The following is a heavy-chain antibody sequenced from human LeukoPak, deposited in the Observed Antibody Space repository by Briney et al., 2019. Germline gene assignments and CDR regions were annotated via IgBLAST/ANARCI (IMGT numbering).Heavy chain of an antibody. CDR1: GYTFTSYD. V-gene: IGHV7-4-1*02. CDR3: ARDGSIAAAGSWFDP. CDR2: INTNTGNP. Sequence: GASVKVSCKASGYTFTSYDINWVRQATGQGLEWMGWINTNTGNPTYAQGFTGRFVFSLDTSVSTAYLQISSLKAEDTAVYYCARDGSIAAAGSWFDPWGQGTLVTVSS. J-gene: IGHJ5*02. D-gene: IGHD6-13*01.